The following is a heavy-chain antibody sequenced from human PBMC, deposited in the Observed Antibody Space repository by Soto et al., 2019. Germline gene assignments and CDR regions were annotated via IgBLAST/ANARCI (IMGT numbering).Heavy chain of an antibody. V-gene: IGHV6-1*01. CDR2: TYSRSKWYN. CDR3: ANVYNLGPNHRYVFAR. Sequence: SQPISLTFGISGDSVSSSTASWNGVRQSPSRGLEWLGRTYSRSKWYNDYAVSVKSRIIINPDTSKNQFSLQLNSVTPEDTAVYYCANVYNLGPNHRYVFARWGQGFLVTGSS. D-gene: IGHD1-1*01. J-gene: IGHJ4*02. CDR1: GDSVSSSTAS.